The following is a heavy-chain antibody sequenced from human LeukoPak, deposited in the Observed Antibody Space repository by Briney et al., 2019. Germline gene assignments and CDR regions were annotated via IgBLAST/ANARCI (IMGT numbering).Heavy chain of an antibody. CDR3: AGGGYQLLDDY. Sequence: PGGSLRLSCAASGYTFSSYAMSWVRQAPGKGLEWVSAISGSGGSTYYADSVKGRFTISRDNSKNTLYLQMKSLRAEDTAVYYCAGGGYQLLDDYWGQGTLVTVSS. D-gene: IGHD2-2*01. CDR1: GYTFSSYA. CDR2: ISGSGGST. V-gene: IGHV3-23*01. J-gene: IGHJ4*02.